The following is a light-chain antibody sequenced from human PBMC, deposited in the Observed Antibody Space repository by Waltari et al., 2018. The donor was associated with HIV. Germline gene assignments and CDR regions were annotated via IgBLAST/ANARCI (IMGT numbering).Light chain of an antibody. CDR1: QSVLYSSNNKNY. J-gene: IGKJ1*01. CDR3: QQYYSTPT. Sequence: DIVMTQSPDSLVVSLGERATINCKSSQSVLYSSNNKNYLAWYQQKPGQPPKLLICWASTRESGVPDRVSGSGSGTDFTLTISSLQAEDVAVYYCQQYYSTPTFGQGTKVEIK. V-gene: IGKV4-1*01. CDR2: WAS.